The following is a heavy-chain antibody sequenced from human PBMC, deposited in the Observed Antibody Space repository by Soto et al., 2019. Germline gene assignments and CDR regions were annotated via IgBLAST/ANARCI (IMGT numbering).Heavy chain of an antibody. CDR1: GGSISSGDYY. D-gene: IGHD3-22*01. J-gene: IGHJ6*02. CDR3: ARAPYYYDSRGWSYYYGMDV. Sequence: QVQLQESGPGLVKPSQTLSLTCTVSGGSISSGDYYWSWIRQPPGKGLEWIGYIYYSGSTYYNPSLKRRVTIPVDTSKNQFSLKLSAVTAADTAVYYCARAPYYYDSRGWSYYYGMDVWGQGTTVTVSS. V-gene: IGHV4-30-4*01. CDR2: IYYSGST.